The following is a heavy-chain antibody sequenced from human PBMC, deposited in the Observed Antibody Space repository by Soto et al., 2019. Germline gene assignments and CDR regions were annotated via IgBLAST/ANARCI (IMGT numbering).Heavy chain of an antibody. V-gene: IGHV1-18*01. D-gene: IGHD5-12*01. J-gene: IGHJ4*02. CDR2: INAYNGNT. CDR3: ARDLGVYSGYDSPTHGY. Sequence: ASVKVSCKASGCTLSNYAIHWVRQAPGQGLQWVGWINAYNGNTRYAQKFQGRVTMTTDTSTSTAYMELRSLRSDDTAVYYCARDLGVYSGYDSPTHGYWGQGTLVTVSS. CDR1: GCTLSNYA.